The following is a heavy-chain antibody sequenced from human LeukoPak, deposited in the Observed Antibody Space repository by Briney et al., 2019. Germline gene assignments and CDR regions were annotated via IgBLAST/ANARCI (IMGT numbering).Heavy chain of an antibody. V-gene: IGHV3-74*01. D-gene: IGHD6-6*01. CDR3: VREYSSSSGRAFDI. J-gene: IGHJ3*02. CDR2: ISTDGSGT. Sequence: GGSLRLSCAASGFTFSSYWMHWVRQAPGKGLVWVSRISTDGSGTNSADSVKGRFTISRDNAKNTLYLQMNSLRAEDTAVYYCVREYSSSSGRAFDIWGQGTMVTVPP. CDR1: GFTFSSYW.